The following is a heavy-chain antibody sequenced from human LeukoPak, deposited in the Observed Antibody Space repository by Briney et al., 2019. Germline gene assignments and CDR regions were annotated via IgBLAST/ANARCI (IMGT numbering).Heavy chain of an antibody. CDR1: GYTFTGYY. CDR2: INPNSGGT. D-gene: IGHD3-22*01. J-gene: IGHJ4*02. Sequence: ASVKVSCKASGYTFTGYYMHWVRQAPGQGLEWMGWINPNSGGTNYAQKFQGRVTMTRDTSIGTAYMELSRLRSDDTAVYYCARDREPLYYYDSSGFAVSDYWGQGTLVTVSS. CDR3: ARDREPLYYYDSSGFAVSDY. V-gene: IGHV1-2*02.